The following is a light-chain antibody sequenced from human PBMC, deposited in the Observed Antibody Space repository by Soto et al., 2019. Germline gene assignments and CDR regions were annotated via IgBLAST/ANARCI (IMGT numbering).Light chain of an antibody. V-gene: IGLV2-14*01. J-gene: IGLJ2*01. CDR2: DVS. Sequence: QSALTQPASVSGSPGQSITISCTGTSSDVGGYNYVSWYQQHPGKAPKLMIYDVSNRPSGVSNRFSGSKSGNTASLTISGLQAEDEADYSCSSYTISSTRVFGGGTKVTVL. CDR3: SSYTISSTRV. CDR1: SSDVGGYNY.